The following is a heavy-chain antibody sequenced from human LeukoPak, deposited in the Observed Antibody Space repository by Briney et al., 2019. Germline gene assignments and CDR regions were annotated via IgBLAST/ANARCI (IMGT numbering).Heavy chain of an antibody. J-gene: IGHJ4*02. V-gene: IGHV4-30-2*02. Sequence: SETLSLTCTVSGGSISSGGYYWSWIRQPPGKGLEWIGYIYHSGSTYYNPSLKSRVTISVDRSRNQFSLKLSSVTAADTVVYYCAVAAAGPHEDYWGQGTLVTVSS. CDR1: GGSISSGGYY. D-gene: IGHD6-13*01. CDR3: AVAAAGPHEDY. CDR2: IYHSGST.